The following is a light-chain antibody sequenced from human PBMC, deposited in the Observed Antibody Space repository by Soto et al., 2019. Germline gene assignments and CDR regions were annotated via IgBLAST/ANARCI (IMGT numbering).Light chain of an antibody. CDR2: KAS. V-gene: IGKV1-5*03. CDR3: QQYNSYPFT. Sequence: DIQMTQSPSTLSASVGDRATITCRASQSVSSWLAWYQQKPGKAPKLLIYKASSLESGVPSRFSGSGSGTEFTLTISSLQPDDFATYYCQQYNSYPFTFGPGTKVGVK. J-gene: IGKJ3*01. CDR1: QSVSSW.